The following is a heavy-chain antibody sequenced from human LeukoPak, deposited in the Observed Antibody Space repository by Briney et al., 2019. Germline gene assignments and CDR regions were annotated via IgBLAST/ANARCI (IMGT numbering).Heavy chain of an antibody. CDR3: ARHGSVAAEY. V-gene: IGHV4-61*02. J-gene: IGHJ4*02. CDR2: IYTSGST. D-gene: IGHD6-19*01. Sequence: PSETLSLTCTVSGGSISSGSYYWSWIRQPAGKGLEWIGRIYTSGSTNYNPSLKSRVTISVDTSKNQFSLKLSSVTAADTAVYYCARHGSVAAEYWGQGTLVTVSS. CDR1: GGSISSGSYY.